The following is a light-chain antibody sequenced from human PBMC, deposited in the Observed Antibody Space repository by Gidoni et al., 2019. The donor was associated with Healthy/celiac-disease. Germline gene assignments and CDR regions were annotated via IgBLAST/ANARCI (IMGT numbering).Light chain of an antibody. Sequence: AIQMTESPSSLSASVGDRVTITCRASQGIRNDLGWYQQKPGKAPKLLIYAASSLQSGVPARFSGSGSGTDFTLTIGSLQPEDFATYYCLQDYNYPRTFGQGTKVEIK. CDR2: AAS. CDR3: LQDYNYPRT. V-gene: IGKV1-6*01. J-gene: IGKJ1*01. CDR1: QGIRND.